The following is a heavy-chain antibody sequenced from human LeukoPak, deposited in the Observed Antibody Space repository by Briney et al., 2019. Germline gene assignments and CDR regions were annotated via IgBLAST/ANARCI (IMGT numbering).Heavy chain of an antibody. D-gene: IGHD3-9*01. CDR1: GFTFSSYS. CDR3: ARDHRYAFDY. J-gene: IGHJ4*02. CDR2: IGASSSPI. V-gene: IGHV3-48*01. Sequence: GGSLRLSCAASGFTFSSYSMNWVRQAPGKGLEWVSYIGASSSPIFYADSVKGRFTISRDNARNSLYLQMNSLRAEDTAVYYCARDHRYAFDYWGQGTLVTVFS.